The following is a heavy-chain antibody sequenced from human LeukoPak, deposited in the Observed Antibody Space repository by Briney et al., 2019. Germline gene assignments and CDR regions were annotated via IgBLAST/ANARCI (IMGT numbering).Heavy chain of an antibody. J-gene: IGHJ4*02. CDR2: IYYSGST. Sequence: PSETLSLTCTVSGDSISSSSSYWGWIRQPPGEGLEWIGSIYYSGSTNYNPSLKSRVTISVDTSKNQFSLKLSSVTAADTAVYYCARVPAAAHPHFDYWGQGTLVTVSS. V-gene: IGHV4-39*07. CDR1: GDSISSSSSY. CDR3: ARVPAAAHPHFDY. D-gene: IGHD2-2*01.